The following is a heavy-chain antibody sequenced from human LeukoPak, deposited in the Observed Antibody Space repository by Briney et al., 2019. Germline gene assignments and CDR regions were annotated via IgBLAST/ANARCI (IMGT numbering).Heavy chain of an antibody. CDR1: GFTFSSYN. CDR2: ISSSSSYI. CDR3: ASEGLYYDILTTYYDRYFDY. J-gene: IGHJ4*02. Sequence: PGGSLRLSCAASGFTFSSYNMNWVRQAPGKGLEWVSSISSSSSYIYYADSVKGRFTISRDNAKNSLYLQMNSLRAEDTAVYYCASEGLYYDILTTYYDRYFDYWGQGTLVTVSS. V-gene: IGHV3-21*01. D-gene: IGHD3-9*01.